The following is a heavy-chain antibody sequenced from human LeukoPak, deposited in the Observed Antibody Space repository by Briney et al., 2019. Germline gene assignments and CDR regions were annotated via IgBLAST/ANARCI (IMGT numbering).Heavy chain of an antibody. Sequence: GASVKVSCKASGGTFSSYAISWVRQAPGQGLEWMGGIIPIFGTANYAQKFQGRVTITADESTSTAYMELSSLRSEDTAVYYCARVRYCSSTSCYGHYYYYYMDVWGKGTTVTISS. V-gene: IGHV1-69*13. CDR1: GGTFSSYA. D-gene: IGHD2-2*01. CDR2: IIPIFGTA. CDR3: ARVRYCSSTSCYGHYYYYYMDV. J-gene: IGHJ6*03.